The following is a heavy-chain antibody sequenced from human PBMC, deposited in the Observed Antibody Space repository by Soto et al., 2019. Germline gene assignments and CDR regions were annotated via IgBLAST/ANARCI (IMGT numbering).Heavy chain of an antibody. V-gene: IGHV4-4*02. J-gene: IGHJ4*02. CDR2: IYHSGST. D-gene: IGHD3-9*01. CDR3: ARRDWSGSTSHFYFDY. CDR1: GGSIISSNW. Sequence: SETLSLTCAVSGGSIISSNWWNWVRQPPGKGLEWIGEIYHSGSTYYKPSLKSRVAMSVDTSKNQFSLKLTSATTADTAVYYCARRDWSGSTSHFYFDYWGQGVLVTVSS.